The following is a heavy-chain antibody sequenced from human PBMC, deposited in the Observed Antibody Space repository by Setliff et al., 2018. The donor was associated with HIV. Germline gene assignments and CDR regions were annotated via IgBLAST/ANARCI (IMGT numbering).Heavy chain of an antibody. Sequence: SETLSLTCAVSGYSISNGYYWGWIRQPPGKGLEWIGNIYHSGNAYFHPSLKSRVTISVDTSKNQFSLNLTSVTAADTAVYYCARLMRGIIIRDYYYGMDVWGQGTTVTVSS. J-gene: IGHJ6*02. D-gene: IGHD3-10*01. CDR2: IYHSGNA. CDR1: GYSISNGYY. CDR3: ARLMRGIIIRDYYYGMDV. V-gene: IGHV4-38-2*01.